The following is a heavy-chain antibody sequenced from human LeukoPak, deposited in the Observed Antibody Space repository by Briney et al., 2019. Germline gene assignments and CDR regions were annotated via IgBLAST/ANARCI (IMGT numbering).Heavy chain of an antibody. V-gene: IGHV3-30*18. CDR2: ISYDGSNK. Sequence: GGSLRLSCAASGFTFSSYGMHWVRQAPGKGLEWVAVISYDGSNKYYADSVKGRLTISRDNSKNTLYLQMNSLRAEDTAVYYCAKPQTRPTDYFDYWGQGTLVTVSS. CDR3: AKPQTRPTDYFDY. J-gene: IGHJ4*02. CDR1: GFTFSSYG. D-gene: IGHD4-17*01.